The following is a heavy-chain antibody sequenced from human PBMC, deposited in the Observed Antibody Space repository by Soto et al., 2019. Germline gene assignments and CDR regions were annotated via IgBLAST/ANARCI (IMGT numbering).Heavy chain of an antibody. V-gene: IGHV1-3*01. CDR1: GYTFTSYA. D-gene: IGHD3-22*01. CDR2: VNAGNGNT. Sequence: ASVKVSCKASGYTFTSYAMHWVRQAPGQRLEWMGWVNAGNGNTKYSQKFQGRVTITRDTSASTAYMELSSLRAEDTAVYYCARGTQIVVITASFGYWGQGTLVTVSS. CDR3: ARGTQIVVITASFGY. J-gene: IGHJ4*02.